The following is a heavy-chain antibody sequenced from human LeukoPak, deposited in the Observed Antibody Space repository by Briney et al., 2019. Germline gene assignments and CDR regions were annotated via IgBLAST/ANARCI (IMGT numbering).Heavy chain of an antibody. CDR3: ARHTYSSGWSNYFDY. D-gene: IGHD6-19*01. Sequence: PGESLKISCKGSGYNFTSYWIGWVRQMPGKGLEWMGIIYPGDSDTGYSPSFQGQVTISADKSISTAYLQWSSLKASDTAMYYCARHTYSSGWSNYFDYWGQGTLVTVSS. J-gene: IGHJ4*02. CDR2: IYPGDSDT. CDR1: GYNFTSYW. V-gene: IGHV5-51*01.